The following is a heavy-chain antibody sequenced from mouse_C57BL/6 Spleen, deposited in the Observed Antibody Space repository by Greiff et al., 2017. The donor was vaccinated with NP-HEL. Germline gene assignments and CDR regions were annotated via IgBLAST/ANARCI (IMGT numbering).Heavy chain of an antibody. V-gene: IGHV7-3*01. J-gene: IGHJ2*01. CDR3: AIYGDVGRYYFDY. D-gene: IGHD3-3*01. Sequence: EVQGVESGGGLVQPGGSLSLSCAASGFTFTDYYMSWVRQPPGKALEWLGFIRNKANGYTTEYSASVKGRFTISRDNSQSILYLQMNALRAEDSATYYCAIYGDVGRYYFDYGGQGTTLTVSS. CDR1: GFTFTDYY. CDR2: IRNKANGYTT.